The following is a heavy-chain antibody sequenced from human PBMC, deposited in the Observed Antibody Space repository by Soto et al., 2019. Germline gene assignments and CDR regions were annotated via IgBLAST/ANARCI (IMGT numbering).Heavy chain of an antibody. V-gene: IGHV4-4*02. CDR2: IYHSGST. D-gene: IGHD3-22*01. Sequence: PSETLSLTCAVSGGSISSSNWWSWVRQPPGKGLEWIGEIYHSGSTNYNPSLKSRVTISVDKSKNQFSLKLSSVTAADTAVYYCAKLPFRSYYDSSGHLGANWFDPWGQGTLVTVS. CDR3: AKLPFRSYYDSSGHLGANWFDP. CDR1: GGSISSSNW. J-gene: IGHJ5*02.